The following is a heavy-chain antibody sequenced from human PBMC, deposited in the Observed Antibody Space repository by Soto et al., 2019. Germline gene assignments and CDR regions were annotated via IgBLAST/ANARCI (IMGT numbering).Heavy chain of an antibody. CDR3: ARGQLWDFDP. V-gene: IGHV4-30-2*01. J-gene: IGHJ5*02. D-gene: IGHD5-18*01. Sequence: PSETLSLTCAVSGGSIRSGGYSWSWIRQPPGKGLEWIGYIYHSGSTYYNPSLKSRVTISVDRSKNQFSLKLSSVTAADTAVYYCARGQLWDFDPWGQGTLVTVSS. CDR1: GGSIRSGGYS. CDR2: IYHSGST.